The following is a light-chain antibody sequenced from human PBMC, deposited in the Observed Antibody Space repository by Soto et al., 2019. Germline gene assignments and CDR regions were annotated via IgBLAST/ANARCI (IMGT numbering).Light chain of an antibody. Sequence: EIVMTQSTANLSVSPGERATLSCRASQSVSSNLACYQQQPGQGPRRLIYGASTRATSIPARFSGSVSGTAFALTINSQRSEDVAVYYCQQYNKCPPYTFGQGTKLEIK. CDR1: QSVSSN. CDR2: GAS. J-gene: IGKJ2*01. V-gene: IGKV3-15*01. CDR3: QQYNKCPPYT.